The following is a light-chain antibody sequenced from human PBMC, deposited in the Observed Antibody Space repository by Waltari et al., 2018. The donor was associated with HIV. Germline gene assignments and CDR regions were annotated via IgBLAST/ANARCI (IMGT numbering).Light chain of an antibody. CDR2: DNN. Sequence: QSVLTQPPSVSAAAGQNVALSWSVSSSHTGNVYMSWYQHVPGSAPKLLIYDNNQLPSGIPDRFSGSKSGTSATLEITGLQTWDEADYYCGTWDRSLGAAVFGGGTKLTVL. J-gene: IGLJ2*01. CDR3: GTWDRSLGAAV. V-gene: IGLV1-51*01. CDR1: SSHTGNVY.